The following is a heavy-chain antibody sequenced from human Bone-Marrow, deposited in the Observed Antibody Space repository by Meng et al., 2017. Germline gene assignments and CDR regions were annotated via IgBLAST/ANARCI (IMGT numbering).Heavy chain of an antibody. V-gene: IGHV3-30*01. CDR1: GFTFSSYA. Sequence: QGQVGESGGGVVQPGRSLRLSCAASGFTFSSYAMHWVRQAPGKGLEWVAVISYDGSNKYYADSVKGRFTISRDNSKNTLYLQMNSLRAEDTAVYYCARGGNEFDYWGQGTLVTVSS. CDR2: ISYDGSNK. D-gene: IGHD4-23*01. CDR3: ARGGNEFDY. J-gene: IGHJ4*02.